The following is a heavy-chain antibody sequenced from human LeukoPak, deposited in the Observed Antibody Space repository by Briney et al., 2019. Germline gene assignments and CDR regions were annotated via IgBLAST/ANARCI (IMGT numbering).Heavy chain of an antibody. J-gene: IGHJ4*02. CDR1: GYTFTSYY. D-gene: IGHD3-10*01. V-gene: IGHV1-46*01. Sequence: GASVKVSCKASGYTFTSYYMHWVRQAPGQGLEWMGIINPSGGSTSYAQKFQGRVTMTRDTSTSTVYMELSSLRSEDTAVYYCARVGIRSTMVRGVMGYFDYWGQGTLVTVSS. CDR3: ARVGIRSTMVRGVMGYFDY. CDR2: INPSGGST.